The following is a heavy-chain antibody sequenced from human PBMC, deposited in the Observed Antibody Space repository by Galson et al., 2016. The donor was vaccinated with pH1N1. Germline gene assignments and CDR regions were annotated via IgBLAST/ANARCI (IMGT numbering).Heavy chain of an antibody. CDR3: AHSVYDYIWGNYRGNYVDY. Sequence: PALVKPTQTLTLTCTFSGFSLTTSGVGVGWIRQPPGKALEWLALIYWDDDKRYSSSLKSRLTITKDTSTNQVVLTMTNMDPVDAATYYCAHSVYDYIWGNYRGNYVDYWGQGTLVTVSS. CDR1: GFSLTTSGVG. CDR2: IYWDDDK. J-gene: IGHJ4*02. D-gene: IGHD3-16*02. V-gene: IGHV2-5*02.